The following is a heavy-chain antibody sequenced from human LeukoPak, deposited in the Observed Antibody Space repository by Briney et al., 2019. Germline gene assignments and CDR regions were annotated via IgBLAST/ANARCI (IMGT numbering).Heavy chain of an antibody. CDR3: AREGYGDYSPSDAFDI. D-gene: IGHD4-17*01. V-gene: IGHV1-3*01. Sequence: VASVKVSCKASGYTFTSYAIHWVRQAPGQRLEWMGWISAGNGNTKYSQNFQGRVTFISNTSATTAFMELSSLRSEDAAVYYCAREGYGDYSPSDAFDIWGQGTMVTVSS. J-gene: IGHJ3*02. CDR2: ISAGNGNT. CDR1: GYTFTSYA.